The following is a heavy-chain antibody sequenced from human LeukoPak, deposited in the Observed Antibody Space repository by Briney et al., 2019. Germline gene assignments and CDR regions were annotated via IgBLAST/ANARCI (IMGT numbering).Heavy chain of an antibody. V-gene: IGHV5-51*01. CDR3: ARRPADDYYDSSGFDY. D-gene: IGHD3-22*01. Sequence: WWSWVRQPPGKGLEWMGIIYPDDSDRRYSPSFQGQVTISVDKSINTAYLQWSSLKASDTAMYYCARRPADDYYDSSGFDYWGQGTLVTVSS. CDR1: W. CDR2: IYPDDSDR. J-gene: IGHJ4*02.